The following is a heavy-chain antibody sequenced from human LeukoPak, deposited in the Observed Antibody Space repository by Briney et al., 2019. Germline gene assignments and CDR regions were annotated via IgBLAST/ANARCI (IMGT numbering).Heavy chain of an antibody. CDR1: GGSISSSSYY. J-gene: IGHJ4*02. Sequence: PSETLSLTCTVSGGSISSSSYYWGWIRQPPGKGLEWIGSIYYSGSTYYNPSLKSRDTISVDTSKNQFSLKLSSVTAADTAVYYCARLGYSYGSALFDYWGQGTLVTVSS. CDR2: IYYSGST. V-gene: IGHV4-39*01. CDR3: ARLGYSYGSALFDY. D-gene: IGHD5-18*01.